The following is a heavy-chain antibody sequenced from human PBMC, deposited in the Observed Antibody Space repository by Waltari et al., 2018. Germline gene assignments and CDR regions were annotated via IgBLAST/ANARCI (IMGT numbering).Heavy chain of an antibody. CDR2: ISDYVDVF. Sequence: VESGGTFVRPGGSLRLSCTASEFTFTSSSFSWVRQAPGKVLEWIAYISDYVDVFQYVPSVEGRITVSRDNAKKALFLQMNNVRGEDTAIYYCGRHHYSGQIYDAVNLWGPGTVVTVSS. CDR3: GRHHYSGQIYDAVNL. D-gene: IGHD6-19*01. CDR1: EFTFTSSS. V-gene: IGHV3-11*01. J-gene: IGHJ3*01.